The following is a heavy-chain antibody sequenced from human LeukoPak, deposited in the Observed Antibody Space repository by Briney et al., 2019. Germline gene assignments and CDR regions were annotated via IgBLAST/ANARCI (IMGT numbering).Heavy chain of an antibody. CDR2: IWYDGSKK. CDR1: GFSFSSYG. Sequence: PGRSLRLSCAASGFSFSSYGMHWVCQAPGKGLEWVSVIWYDGSKKYYADSVKGRFTISRDNSKNTVYLQMNSLRAEDTAVYYCARDPRGIAVAGTGDYWGQGTLVTVSS. J-gene: IGHJ4*02. CDR3: ARDPRGIAVAGTGDY. D-gene: IGHD6-19*01. V-gene: IGHV3-33*01.